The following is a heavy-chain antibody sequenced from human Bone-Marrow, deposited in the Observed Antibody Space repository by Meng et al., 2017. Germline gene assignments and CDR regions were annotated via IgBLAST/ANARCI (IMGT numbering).Heavy chain of an antibody. J-gene: IGHJ3*02. V-gene: IGHV1-18*01. CDR1: GYTFTSYG. D-gene: IGHD3-22*01. Sequence: ASVKVSCKASGYTFTSYGISWVRQAPGQGLEWMGWISAYNGNTNYAQKLQGRVTMTTDTSTSTAYMELSSLRSEDTAVYYCATNTYYYGSNGYCGAACNDAFDIWGQGTMVTVSS. CDR2: ISAYNGNT. CDR3: ATNTYYYGSNGYCGAACNDAFDI.